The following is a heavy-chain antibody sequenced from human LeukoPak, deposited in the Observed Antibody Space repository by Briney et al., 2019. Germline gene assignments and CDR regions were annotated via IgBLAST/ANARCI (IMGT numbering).Heavy chain of an antibody. V-gene: IGHV4-61*02. CDR2: IYTSGST. Sequence: PSETLSLTCTVSGGSISSGSYYWSWSRQPAGKGLEWIGRIYTSGSTNYNPSLKSRVTISVDTSKNQFSLKLSSVTAADTAVYYCAREGIAARPPQPQQRDWGQGTLVTVSS. D-gene: IGHD6-6*01. CDR1: GGSISSGSYY. J-gene: IGHJ4*02. CDR3: AREGIAARPPQPQQRD.